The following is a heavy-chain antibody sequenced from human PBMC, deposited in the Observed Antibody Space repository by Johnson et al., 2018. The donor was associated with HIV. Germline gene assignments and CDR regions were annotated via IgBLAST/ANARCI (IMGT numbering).Heavy chain of an antibody. J-gene: IGHJ3*01. D-gene: IGHD3-22*01. Sequence: VQLVESGGGLVQPGGSLRLSCAASGFTFSSYAMSWVRQAPGKGLEGVSVIYSGGSTYHAASVKGRFTISRDNSKNTMYLQMNSLRAEDTAVYYCAREDSSGYFDGFDVWGQGTMVTVSS. CDR3: AREDSSGYFDGFDV. CDR2: IYSGGST. CDR1: GFTFSSYA. V-gene: IGHV3-66*02.